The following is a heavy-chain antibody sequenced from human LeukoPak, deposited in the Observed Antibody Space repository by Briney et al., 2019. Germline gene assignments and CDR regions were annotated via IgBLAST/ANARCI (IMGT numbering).Heavy chain of an antibody. D-gene: IGHD1-14*01. Sequence: GRSLRLSCAVSGFTFSGHVMHWVRQAPGKGLEWVATISYDGSSRYYADSVKGPFTISRDNSKNTLYLQMHSLRPEDTAIYYCATTGSSVFDYWGQGTLVTVSS. CDR1: GFTFSGHV. J-gene: IGHJ4*02. CDR3: ATTGSSVFDY. CDR2: ISYDGSSR. V-gene: IGHV3-30*04.